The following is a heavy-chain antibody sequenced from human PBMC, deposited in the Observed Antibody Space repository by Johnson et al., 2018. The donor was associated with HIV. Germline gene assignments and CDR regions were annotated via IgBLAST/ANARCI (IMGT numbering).Heavy chain of an antibody. Sequence: VQLVESGGGLVQPGGSLGLACVGSGFNVSNNYMSWVRQPPGQGLEWVSTLYSSGNTYYADSVKGRFTISRDNSKNTLYLQMNSLRAEDTAVYYCAKYDNIAAPPYDAFDIWGQGTMVTVSS. CDR1: GFNVSNNY. D-gene: IGHD6-6*01. CDR2: LYSSGNT. J-gene: IGHJ3*02. V-gene: IGHV3-66*01. CDR3: AKYDNIAAPPYDAFDI.